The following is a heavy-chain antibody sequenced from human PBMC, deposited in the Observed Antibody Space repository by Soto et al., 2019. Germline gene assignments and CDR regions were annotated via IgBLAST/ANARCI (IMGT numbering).Heavy chain of an antibody. V-gene: IGHV5-10-1*01. D-gene: IGHD1-26*01. J-gene: IGHJ6*02. CDR3: AGSSIVGATTGYYYGMDV. Sequence: SLKISCKGSGYSFTSYWISWVRQMPGKGLEWMGRIDPSDSYTNYSPSFQGHVTISADKSISTAYLQWSSLKASDTAMYYCAGSSIVGATTGYYYGMDVWGQGTTVTVSS. CDR1: GYSFTSYW. CDR2: IDPSDSYT.